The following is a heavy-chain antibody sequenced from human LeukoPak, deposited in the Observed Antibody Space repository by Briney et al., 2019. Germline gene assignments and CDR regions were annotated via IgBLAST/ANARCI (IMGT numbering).Heavy chain of an antibody. D-gene: IGHD1-26*01. J-gene: IGHJ4*02. CDR3: AKDLRGGGLLDFDY. V-gene: IGHV3-23*01. CDR2: ISGSGGST. CDR1: GFTFSSYA. Sequence: GGSLRLSCAASGFTFSSYAMSWVRQAPGKGLEWVSAISGSGGSTYYADSVKGRFTISRDNSKNTRYLQMNSLRAEDTAVYYCAKDLRGGGLLDFDYLGQGTLVTVSS.